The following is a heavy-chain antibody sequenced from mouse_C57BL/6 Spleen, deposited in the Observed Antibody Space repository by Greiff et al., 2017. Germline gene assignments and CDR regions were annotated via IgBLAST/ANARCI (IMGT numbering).Heavy chain of an antibody. CDR1: GYTFTSYW. J-gene: IGHJ1*03. CDR2: IDPSDSYT. Sequence: QVQLQQPGAELVMPGASVKLSCKASGYTFTSYWMHWVKQRPGQGLEWIGEIDPSDSYTNYNQKFKGKSTLTVDKSSSTAYMKLSSLTSEDSAVYYCARRRVYDGYDWYFDVWGTGTTVTVAS. V-gene: IGHV1-69*01. CDR3: ARRRVYDGYDWYFDV. D-gene: IGHD2-3*01.